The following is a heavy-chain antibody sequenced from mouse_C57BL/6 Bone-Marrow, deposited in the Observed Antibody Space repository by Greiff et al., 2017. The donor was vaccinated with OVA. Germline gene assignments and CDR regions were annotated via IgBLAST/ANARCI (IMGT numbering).Heavy chain of an antibody. D-gene: IGHD2-3*01. CDR2: IDPSDSYT. CDR3: ARGWLLRKAWFAY. Sequence: QVQLQQPGAELVMPGASVKLSCKASGYTFTSYWMHWVKQRPGQGLEWIGEIDPSDSYTNYNQKFKGKSTLTVDKSSSTAYMQLSSLTSEDSAVYYCARGWLLRKAWFAYWGQGTLVTVSA. CDR1: GYTFTSYW. J-gene: IGHJ3*01. V-gene: IGHV1-69*01.